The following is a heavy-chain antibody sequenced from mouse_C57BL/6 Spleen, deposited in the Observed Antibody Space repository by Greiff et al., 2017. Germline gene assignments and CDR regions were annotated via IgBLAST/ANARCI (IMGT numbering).Heavy chain of an antibody. CDR1: GYAFSSYW. CDR2: IYPGDGDT. Sequence: VQLQQSGAELVKPGASVKISCKASGYAFSSYWMNWVKQRPGKGLEWIGQIYPGDGDTNYNGKFKGKATLTADQSSSTAYMQLSSLTSEASAVYFCARKGAVVGYFDVWGTGTTVTVSS. J-gene: IGHJ1*03. CDR3: ARKGAVVGYFDV. V-gene: IGHV1-80*01.